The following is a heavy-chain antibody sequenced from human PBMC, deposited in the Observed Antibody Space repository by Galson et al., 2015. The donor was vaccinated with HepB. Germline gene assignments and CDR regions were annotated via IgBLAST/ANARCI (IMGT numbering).Heavy chain of an antibody. J-gene: IGHJ3*01. V-gene: IGHV3-23*01. Sequence: SLRLSCAGSGFTFRNYAMTWVRQAPGKGLEWVSAISGSGDSTYYGDSVKGRFTISRDNSKNTLYLQMNSLRAEDTAVYFCAKEFDASDFWGQGTMVTVSS. CDR1: GFTFRNYA. CDR3: AKEFDASDF. CDR2: ISGSGDST.